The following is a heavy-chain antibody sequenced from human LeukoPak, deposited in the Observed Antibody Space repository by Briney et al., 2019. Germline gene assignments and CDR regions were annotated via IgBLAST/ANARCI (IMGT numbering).Heavy chain of an antibody. CDR3: AKDRGYYPNWFDP. J-gene: IGHJ5*02. Sequence: PGGSLRLSCAASGFTFSDYWMDWVRQAPGKGLVWVSRINTYGSYTTYADSVKGRFTISRDNAKNTLYLQMNSLRAEDTAVYYCAKDRGYYPNWFDPWGQGTLVTVSS. CDR1: GFTFSDYW. D-gene: IGHD3-22*01. V-gene: IGHV3-74*01. CDR2: INTYGSYT.